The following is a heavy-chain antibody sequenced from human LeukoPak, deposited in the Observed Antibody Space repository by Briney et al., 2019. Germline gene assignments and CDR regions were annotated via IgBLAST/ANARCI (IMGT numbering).Heavy chain of an antibody. V-gene: IGHV3-23*01. D-gene: IGHD3-10*01. CDR2: ITGRSGST. Sequence: PGGSLRLSCAASGFTLSNYAMSWVRQAPGKGLEWVSSITGRSGSTYYADSVKGRFTISRDTPRNTLHLQMSSLRAEDTASYYCAKGSAQTGYYFDYWGQGTLVTVSS. CDR3: AKGSAQTGYYFDY. J-gene: IGHJ4*02. CDR1: GFTLSNYA.